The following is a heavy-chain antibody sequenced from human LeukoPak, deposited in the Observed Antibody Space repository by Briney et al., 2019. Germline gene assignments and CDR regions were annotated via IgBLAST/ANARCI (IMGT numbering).Heavy chain of an antibody. J-gene: IGHJ4*02. V-gene: IGHV1-2*02. CDR1: GYTFTGYY. CDR3: ARFPLGQWLGFDY. D-gene: IGHD6-19*01. CDR2: INPNSGGT. Sequence: ASVKVSCKASGYTFTGYYMHWVRQAPGQGLEWLGWINPNSGGTNYAQKFQGRVTMTRDTSISTAYMELSRLRSDDTAVYYCARFPLGQWLGFDYWGQGTLVTVSS.